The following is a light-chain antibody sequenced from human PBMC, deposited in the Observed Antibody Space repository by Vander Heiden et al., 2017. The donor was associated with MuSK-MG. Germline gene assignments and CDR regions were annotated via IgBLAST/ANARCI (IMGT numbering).Light chain of an antibody. CDR2: EGR. J-gene: IGLJ2*01. V-gene: IGLV2-23*01. CDR3: CSYAGSSTCGV. Sequence: QSALTQPASVSGSPGQSITISCPGTSSDVGSYNLVSWYQQHPGKAPKLMIYEGRKRPSGVSNRFSGSKSGNTASLTITGLQAEDEADYYCCSYAGSSTCGVFGGGTKLTVL. CDR1: SSDVGSYNL.